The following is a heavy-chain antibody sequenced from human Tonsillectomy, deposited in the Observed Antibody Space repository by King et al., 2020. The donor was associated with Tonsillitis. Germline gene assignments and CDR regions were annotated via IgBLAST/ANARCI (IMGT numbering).Heavy chain of an antibody. Sequence: VQLQQWGAGLLKPSETLSLTCGVFGGSFNSHYWSWIRQPPGQGLEWIGEINQRGGTNSNPSLNSRVTVSMDTSKNQFSLKLTSVTAADTAVYYCATGGTWPTCFDLWGRGTLVTVSS. D-gene: IGHD5-12*01. CDR2: INQRGGT. J-gene: IGHJ2*01. CDR1: GGSFNSHY. V-gene: IGHV4-34*01. CDR3: ATGGTWPTCFDL.